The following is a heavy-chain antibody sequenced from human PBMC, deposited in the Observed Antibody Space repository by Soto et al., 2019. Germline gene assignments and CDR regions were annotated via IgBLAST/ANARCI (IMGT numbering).Heavy chain of an antibody. CDR2: IYYSGST. Sequence: QVQLQESGPGLVKPSQTLSLTCTVSGGSISSGGYYWSWIRQHPGKGLEWIGYIYYSGSTYYNPSPQSRVTLSVGTSKNQFSLKLSSVTAADTAVYYCARGVYGDYGMESRTTNYFDYWGQGTLVTVSS. V-gene: IGHV4-31*03. D-gene: IGHD4-17*01. CDR1: GGSISSGGYY. J-gene: IGHJ4*02. CDR3: ARGVYGDYGMESRTTNYFDY.